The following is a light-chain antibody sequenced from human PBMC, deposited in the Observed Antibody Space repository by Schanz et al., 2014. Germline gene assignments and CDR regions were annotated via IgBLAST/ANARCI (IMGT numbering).Light chain of an antibody. CDR3: SSYTSSSTPFV. V-gene: IGLV2-14*02. Sequence: QSALTQPASVSGSPGQSITISCTGTSSDVGSYNLVSWYQQHPGKAPKLMIYEGSKRPSGVSNRFSGSKSANTASLTISGLQAEDEADYYCSSYTSSSTPFVFGTGTKLTVL. J-gene: IGLJ1*01. CDR2: EGS. CDR1: SSDVGSYNL.